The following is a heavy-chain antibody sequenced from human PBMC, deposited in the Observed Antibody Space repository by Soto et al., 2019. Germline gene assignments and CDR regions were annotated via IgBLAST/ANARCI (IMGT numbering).Heavy chain of an antibody. D-gene: IGHD2-15*01. CDR3: ARVGRYCSGGSCYPTRVDYGMDV. V-gene: IGHV3-33*01. CDR1: GFTFSSYG. Sequence: LRLSCAASGFTFSSYGMHWVRQAPGKGLEWVAVIWYDGSNKYYADSVKGRFTIPRDNSKNTLYLQMNSLRAEDTAVYYCARVGRYCSGGSCYPTRVDYGMDVWGQGTTVTVSS. J-gene: IGHJ6*02. CDR2: IWYDGSNK.